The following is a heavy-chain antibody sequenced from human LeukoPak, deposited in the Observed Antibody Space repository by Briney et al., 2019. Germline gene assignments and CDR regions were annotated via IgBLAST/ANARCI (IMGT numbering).Heavy chain of an antibody. J-gene: IGHJ4*02. V-gene: IGHV3-33*01. CDR3: AREMATTETFDG. CDR1: GFTFSSYG. D-gene: IGHD5-24*01. Sequence: PGGSLRLSCAASGFTFSSYGMHWVRQAPGKGLEWVAVIWYDGSNKYYADSVKGRFTISRDNSKNTVYLQMDSLRAEDTAVYSCAREMATTETFDGCGQGTLVTVSS. CDR2: IWYDGSNK.